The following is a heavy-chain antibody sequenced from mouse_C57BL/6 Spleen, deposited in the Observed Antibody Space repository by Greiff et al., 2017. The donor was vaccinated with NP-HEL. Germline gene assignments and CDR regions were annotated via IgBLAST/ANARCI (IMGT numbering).Heavy chain of an antibody. J-gene: IGHJ4*01. V-gene: IGHV1-15*01. CDR1: GYTFTDYE. CDR3: TRDPMDY. Sequence: QVHVKQSGAELVRPGASVTLSCKASGYTFTDYEMHWVKQTPVHGLEWIGAIDPETGGTAYNQKFKGKAILTADKSSSTAYMELRSLTSEDSAVYYCTRDPMDYWGQGTSVTVSS. CDR2: IDPETGGT.